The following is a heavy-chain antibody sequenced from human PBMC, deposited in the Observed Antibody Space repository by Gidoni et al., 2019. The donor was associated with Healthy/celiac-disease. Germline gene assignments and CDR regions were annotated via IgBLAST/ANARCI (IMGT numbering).Heavy chain of an antibody. D-gene: IGHD6-19*01. J-gene: IGHJ4*02. CDR3: ARFIAVAGIFYTRHENYFDY. Sequence: QVQLQQWGAGLLKPSATLSLTCAVYGGSFSGYYWSWIRQPPGKGLEWIGEINHCGSTNYTPSLKRRVTISVETSKNQFSLKLSSVTAAETAVYYCARFIAVAGIFYTRHENYFDYWGQGTLVTVSS. CDR1: GGSFSGYY. V-gene: IGHV4-34*01. CDR2: INHCGST.